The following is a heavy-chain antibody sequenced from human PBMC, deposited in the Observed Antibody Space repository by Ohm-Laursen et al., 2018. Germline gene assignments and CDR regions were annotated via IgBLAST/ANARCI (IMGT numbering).Heavy chain of an antibody. Sequence: AASVKVSCKVSGYTLTDLSIPWVRQAPGKGLEWMGGLDPEDGETLYAQKFQGRVTMTEDRSTDTVYLELSTLKSEDTAVYYCATAITRIHLWWNFDYWGQGTLVTVSS. CDR1: GYTLTDLS. J-gene: IGHJ4*02. V-gene: IGHV1-24*01. D-gene: IGHD5-18*01. CDR2: LDPEDGET. CDR3: ATAITRIHLWWNFDY.